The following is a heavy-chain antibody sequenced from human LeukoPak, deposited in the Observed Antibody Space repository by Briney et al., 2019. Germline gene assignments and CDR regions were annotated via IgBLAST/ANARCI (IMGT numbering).Heavy chain of an antibody. Sequence: GGSLRLSWAASGFTFSSYAMSWVRQAPGKGLEWVSAISGSGGSTYYADSVKGRFTISRDNSKNTPYLQMNSLRAEDTAVYYCANYDNWIYWGYFDYWGQGILVTVSS. D-gene: IGHD1-7*01. CDR2: ISGSGGST. CDR3: ANYDNWIYWGYFDY. J-gene: IGHJ4*02. CDR1: GFTFSSYA. V-gene: IGHV3-23*01.